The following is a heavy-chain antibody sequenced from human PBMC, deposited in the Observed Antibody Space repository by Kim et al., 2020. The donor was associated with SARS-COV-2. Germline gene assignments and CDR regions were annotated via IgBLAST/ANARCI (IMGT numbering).Heavy chain of an antibody. CDR1: GGSISSYY. Sequence: SETLSLTCTVSGGSISSYYWSWIRQPPGKGLEWIGYIYYSGSTNYNPSLKSRVTISVDTSKNQFSLKLSSVTAADTAVYYCASTDEFGAFDIWGQGTMVTVSS. J-gene: IGHJ3*02. D-gene: IGHD3-10*01. CDR3: ASTDEFGAFDI. CDR2: IYYSGST. V-gene: IGHV4-59*01.